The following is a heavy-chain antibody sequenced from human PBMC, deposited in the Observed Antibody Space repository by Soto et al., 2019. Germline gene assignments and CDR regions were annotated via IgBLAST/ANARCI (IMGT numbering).Heavy chain of an antibody. D-gene: IGHD5-18*01. V-gene: IGHV4-59*01. J-gene: IGHJ4*02. CDR3: ARVRGYSYGYRYFDY. CDR1: GGSISSYY. CDR2: IYYSGST. Sequence: SETLSLTCTVSGGSISSYYWSWIRQPPGKGLEWIGYIYYSGSTNYNPSLKSRVTISVDTSKNQFSLKLSSVTAADTAVYYCARVRGYSYGYRYFDYWGRGTLVTVSS.